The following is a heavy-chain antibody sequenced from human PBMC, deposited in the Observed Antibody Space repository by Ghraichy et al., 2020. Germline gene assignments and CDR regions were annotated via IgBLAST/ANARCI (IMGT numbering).Heavy chain of an antibody. V-gene: IGHV4-34*01. J-gene: IGHJ4*02. CDR1: GGSFSGYY. Sequence: SETLSLTCAVYGGSFSGYYWSWIRQPPGKGLEWIGEINHSGSTNYNPSLKSRVTISVDTSKNQFSLKLSSVTAADTAVYYCARGSLTNDYVWGSYRYTGRTPPLDYWGQGTLVTVSS. CDR2: INHSGST. CDR3: ARGSLTNDYVWGSYRYTGRTPPLDY. D-gene: IGHD3-16*02.